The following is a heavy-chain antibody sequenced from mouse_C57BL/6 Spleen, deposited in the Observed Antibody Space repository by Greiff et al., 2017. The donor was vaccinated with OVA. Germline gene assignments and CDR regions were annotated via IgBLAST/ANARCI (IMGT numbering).Heavy chain of an antibody. V-gene: IGHV1-54*01. D-gene: IGHD4-1*01. CDR3: ARDWDDWYFDV. Sequence: QVQLKESGAELVRPGTSVKVSCKASGYAFTNYLIEWVKQRPGQGLEWIGVLNPGSGGTNYNEKFKGKATLTADKSSSTAYMQLSSLTSEDSAVYFCARDWDDWYFDVWGTGTTVTVSS. J-gene: IGHJ1*03. CDR2: LNPGSGGT. CDR1: GYAFTNYL.